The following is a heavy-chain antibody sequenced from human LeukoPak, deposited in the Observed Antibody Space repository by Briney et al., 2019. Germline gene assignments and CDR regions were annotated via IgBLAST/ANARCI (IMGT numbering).Heavy chain of an antibody. Sequence: ASVKVSCKASGYTFTSYDINWVRQATGQGLGWMGIINPSGGSTVYGQKFQGRVTMTRDTSTSTVYMEVSRLRSEDTAVYYCAKEGEPGVSVFGVVIPPGYYYYYMDVWGKGTTVTVSS. CDR1: GYTFTSYD. CDR3: AKEGEPGVSVFGVVIPPGYYYYYMDV. CDR2: INPSGGST. J-gene: IGHJ6*03. D-gene: IGHD3-3*01. V-gene: IGHV1-46*01.